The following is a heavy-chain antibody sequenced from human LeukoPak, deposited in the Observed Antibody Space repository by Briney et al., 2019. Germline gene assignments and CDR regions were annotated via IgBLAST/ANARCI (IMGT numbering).Heavy chain of an antibody. Sequence: PSETLSPTCTVSAGSISSSSYYWGWIRQPPGKGLEWIGSIYLGGSTYYDPSLKSRLTISVDTSKNHFSLRLGYVTAADTAVYDCTGGSGYYDAFDIWGQGTMVTVSS. CDR3: TGGSGYYDAFDI. J-gene: IGHJ3*02. CDR2: IYLGGST. CDR1: AGSISSSSYY. D-gene: IGHD3-22*01. V-gene: IGHV4-39*02.